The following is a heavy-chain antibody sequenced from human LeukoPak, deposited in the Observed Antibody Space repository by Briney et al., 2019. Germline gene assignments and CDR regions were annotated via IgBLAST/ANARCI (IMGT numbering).Heavy chain of an antibody. CDR1: GGSISSGSYY. Sequence: SETLSLTRTVSGGSISSGSYYWSWIRQPAGKGLEWIGRIYTSGSTNYNPSLKSRVTISVDTSKNQFSLKLSSVTAADTAVYYCARGRRVHYDSSGYYDYWGQGTLVTVSS. V-gene: IGHV4-61*02. J-gene: IGHJ4*02. D-gene: IGHD3-22*01. CDR3: ARGRRVHYDSSGYYDY. CDR2: IYTSGST.